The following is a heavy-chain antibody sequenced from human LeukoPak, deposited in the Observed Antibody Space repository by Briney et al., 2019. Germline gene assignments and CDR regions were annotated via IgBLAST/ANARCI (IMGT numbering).Heavy chain of an antibody. D-gene: IGHD1-1*01. V-gene: IGHV3-74*01. CDR1: EFTFSSTW. CDR2: IKSDGSST. J-gene: IGHJ6*02. Sequence: PGGSLRLSCAASEFTFSSTWMHWVRQAPGKGLEWVSLIKSDGSSTTYADSVKGRFTISRDNAKNTLYLQMNSLRADGTAVYYCVRDRYFNLDVWGQGTTVTVSS. CDR3: VRDRYFNLDV.